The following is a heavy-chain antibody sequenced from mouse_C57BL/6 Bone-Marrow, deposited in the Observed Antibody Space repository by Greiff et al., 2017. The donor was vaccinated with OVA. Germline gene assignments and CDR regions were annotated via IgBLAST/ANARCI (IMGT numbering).Heavy chain of an antibody. CDR2: IHPSDSDT. Sequence: QVQLQQPGAELVKPGASVKGSCKASGYTFTSYWMHWVKQRPGQGLEWIGRIHPSDSDTNYNQKFKGKATLTVDKSSSTAYMQLSSVTSEDSAVYYCTTLRRIYGYWGQGTLVTVSA. V-gene: IGHV1-74*01. D-gene: IGHD2-12*01. CDR3: TTLRRIYGY. J-gene: IGHJ3*02. CDR1: GYTFTSYW.